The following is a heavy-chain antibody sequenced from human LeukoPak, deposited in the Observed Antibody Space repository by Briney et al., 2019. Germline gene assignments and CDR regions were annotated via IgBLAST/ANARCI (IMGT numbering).Heavy chain of an antibody. J-gene: IGHJ5*02. CDR3: ARVTGYSSPFDP. CDR1: GFTFSSYE. CDR2: ISSSGSTI. D-gene: IGHD6-13*01. V-gene: IGHV3-48*03. Sequence: GGSLRLSCAASGFTFSSYEVNWVRQAPGKGLEWVSYISSSGSTIYYADSVEGRFTISRDNAKNSLYLQMNSLRAEDTAVYYCARVTGYSSPFDPWGQGTLVTVSS.